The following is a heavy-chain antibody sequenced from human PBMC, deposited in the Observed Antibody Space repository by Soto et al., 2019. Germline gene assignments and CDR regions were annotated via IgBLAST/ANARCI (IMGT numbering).Heavy chain of an antibody. CDR2: INTGNGDR. V-gene: IGHV1-3*04. D-gene: IGHD4-4*01. J-gene: IGHJ5*02. CDR3: ASAYHDSDDYSWCYP. CDR1: GYTFTNFG. Sequence: QVQFVQSGAEVKKPGASVKVSCKASGYTFTNFGIHWVRQAPGEGFEWVGWINTGNGDRKYAPNLQGRVTITRDTLASTVYMELSGLRSEDTAVYYCASAYHDSDDYSWCYPWGRGTLVTVSS.